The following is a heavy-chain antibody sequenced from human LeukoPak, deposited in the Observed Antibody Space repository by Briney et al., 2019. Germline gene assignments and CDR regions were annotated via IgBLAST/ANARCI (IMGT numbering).Heavy chain of an antibody. CDR2: ISESGDST. D-gene: IGHD1-20*01. CDR3: AKDITGTSI. J-gene: IGHJ3*02. V-gene: IGHV3-23*01. Sequence: GGSLRLSCAASGFTFSRYAMSWVRHAPGKGLEWVSSISESGDSTYYPDSVKGRFTISRDNSKNTLYLQMNSLRAEDTAVYYCAKDITGTSIWGQGTMVTVSS. CDR1: GFTFSRYA.